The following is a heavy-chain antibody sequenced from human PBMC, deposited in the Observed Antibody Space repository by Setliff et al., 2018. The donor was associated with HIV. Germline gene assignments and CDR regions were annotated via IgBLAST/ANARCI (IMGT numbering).Heavy chain of an antibody. V-gene: IGHV4-34*01. CDR3: ATIGGGTGNWIIDY. J-gene: IGHJ4*02. D-gene: IGHD1-1*01. CDR1: GGSFSGYY. Sequence: LTCAVCGGSFSGYYWSWIRHSPGEGLEWIGEINLNGNTNYNPSLKSRVTISLDTSKNQFSLKLNSVTAADTAVYYCATIGGGTGNWIIDYWGQGTPVTVSS. CDR2: INLNGNT.